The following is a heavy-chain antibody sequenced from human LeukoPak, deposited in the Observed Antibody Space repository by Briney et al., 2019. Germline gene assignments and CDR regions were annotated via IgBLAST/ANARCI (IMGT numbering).Heavy chain of an antibody. CDR3: AKDIGAHYGSGSDY. D-gene: IGHD3-10*01. CDR1: GFTFDDYA. CDR2: ISWNSGSI. V-gene: IGHV3-9*03. J-gene: IGHJ4*02. Sequence: PGGSLRLSCAASGFTFDDYAMHWVRQAPGKGLEWVSGISWNSGSIGYADSVKGRFTISRDNAKNSLYLQMNSLRAEDMALYYWAKDIGAHYGSGSDYWGQGTLVTVSS.